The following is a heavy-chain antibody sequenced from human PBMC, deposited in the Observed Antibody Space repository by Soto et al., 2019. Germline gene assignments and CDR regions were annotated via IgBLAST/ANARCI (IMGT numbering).Heavy chain of an antibody. CDR2: ISSTGSTI. J-gene: IGHJ5*02. CDR1: GFTFSDYF. CDR3: ARGYSSGYYGWCDP. D-gene: IGHD6-19*01. Sequence: QVQLVESGGGLVNPGGSLRLSCAASGFTFSDYFMSWIRQAPGKGLEWVSYISSTGSTIYYADSVKGRFTISRDNAKNSLYLQMNSLRPEDTAVYYCARGYSSGYYGWCDPWGQGTLVTVSS. V-gene: IGHV3-11*01.